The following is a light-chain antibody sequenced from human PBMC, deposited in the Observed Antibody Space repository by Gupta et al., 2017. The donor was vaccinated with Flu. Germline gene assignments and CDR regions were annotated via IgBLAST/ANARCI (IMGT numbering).Light chain of an antibody. CDR2: GAS. CDR1: QSVGSSH. CDR3: QKYGTSPLT. V-gene: IGKV3-20*01. J-gene: IGKJ4*01. Sequence: IVFTPSPCILSLSPGERATLSCRASQSVGSSHLAWYQQKPGQAPSLLIYGASSRATGIPDRFSGSGSGTDFTLTISRLEPEDFAVYYGQKYGTSPLTFGGGTKVEI.